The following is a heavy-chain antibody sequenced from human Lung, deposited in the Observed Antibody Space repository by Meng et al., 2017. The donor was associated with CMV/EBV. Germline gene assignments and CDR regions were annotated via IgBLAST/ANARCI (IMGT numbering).Heavy chain of an antibody. D-gene: IGHD6-13*01. Sequence: SXXVSXKASGSSLGNYGISWVRQAPGQGLEWMGVIIPIIGITKYAQRLQGRVTITADTSTSTAYMELSSLRSEDTAMYYCAGERDTSSWFDGYWGQGTLVTVSS. V-gene: IGHV1-69*10. CDR2: IIPIIGIT. CDR1: GSSLGNYG. J-gene: IGHJ4*02. CDR3: AGERDTSSWFDGY.